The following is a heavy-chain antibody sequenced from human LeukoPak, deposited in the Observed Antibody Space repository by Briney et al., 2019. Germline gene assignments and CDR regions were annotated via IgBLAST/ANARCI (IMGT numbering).Heavy chain of an antibody. V-gene: IGHV4-59*08. J-gene: IGHJ4*02. CDR2: IYSSGSA. Sequence: SETLSLTCTVSGGSISPYYWSWIRQPPGRGLEWIGYIYSSGSANYNPSLKSRVTISVDTSKNQFSLKLSSVTAADTAVYYCARMGGYSGYATHWGQGTLVTVSS. D-gene: IGHD5-12*01. CDR1: GGSISPYY. CDR3: ARMGGYSGYATH.